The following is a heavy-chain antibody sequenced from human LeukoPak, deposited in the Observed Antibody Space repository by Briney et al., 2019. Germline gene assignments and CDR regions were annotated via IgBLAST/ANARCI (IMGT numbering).Heavy chain of an antibody. V-gene: IGHV3-33*05. D-gene: IGHD3-3*01. Sequence: PGGSLRLSCAASGFTFSSYGMHWVRQAPGKGLEWVAVISYDGSNKYYADSVKGRFTISRDNSKNTLYLQMNSLRAEDTAVYYCAKGGLRFLEWFTNWFDPWGQGTLVTVSS. CDR3: AKGGLRFLEWFTNWFDP. J-gene: IGHJ5*02. CDR2: ISYDGSNK. CDR1: GFTFSSYG.